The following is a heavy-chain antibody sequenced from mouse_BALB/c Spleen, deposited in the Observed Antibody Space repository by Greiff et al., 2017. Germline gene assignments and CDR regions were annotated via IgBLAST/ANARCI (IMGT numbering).Heavy chain of an antibody. CDR2: IWAGGST. D-gene: IGHD2-14*01. V-gene: IGHV2-9*02. J-gene: IGHJ4*01. CDR3: ARDRDYRYDFYYAMDY. CDR1: GFSLTSYG. Sequence: VKLVESGPGLVAPSQSLSITCTVSGFSLTSYGVHWVRQPPGKGLEWLGVIWAGGSTNYNSALMSRLSISKDNSKSQVFLKMNSLQTDDTAMYYCARDRDYRYDFYYAMDYWGQGTSVTVSS.